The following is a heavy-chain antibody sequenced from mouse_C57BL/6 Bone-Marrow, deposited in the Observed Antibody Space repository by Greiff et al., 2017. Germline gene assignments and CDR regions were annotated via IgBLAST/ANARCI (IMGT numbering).Heavy chain of an antibody. J-gene: IGHJ4*01. CDR2: IRNKANGYTT. V-gene: IGHV7-3*01. CDR1: GFTFTDYY. D-gene: IGHD1-1*01. Sequence: VQLQESGGGLVQPGGSLSLSCAASGFTFTDYYMSWVRQPPGKALEWLGFIRNKANGYTTEYSASVKGRFTISRANYQSILYLPLNALRAEDSANYYLTRTPTVVGAMDYWGQGTSVTVSS. CDR3: TRTPTVVGAMDY.